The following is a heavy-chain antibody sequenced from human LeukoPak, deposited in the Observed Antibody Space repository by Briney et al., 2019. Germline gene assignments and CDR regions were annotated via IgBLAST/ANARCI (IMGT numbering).Heavy chain of an antibody. Sequence: GGSLRLSCAASGFTFNNAWMSWVRQAPGKGLEWVGRIKSKTDGGTTDYAAPVKGRFTISRDDSKNTLYLQMNSLKTEDTAVYYCTTDYNNDQDYFDYWGQGTLVTVSS. CDR3: TTDYNNDQDYFDY. CDR1: GFTFNNAW. V-gene: IGHV3-15*01. CDR2: IKSKTDGGTT. D-gene: IGHD4-11*01. J-gene: IGHJ4*02.